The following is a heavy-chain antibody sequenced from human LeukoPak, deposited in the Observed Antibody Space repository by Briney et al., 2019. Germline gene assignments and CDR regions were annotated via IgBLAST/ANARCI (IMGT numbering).Heavy chain of an antibody. CDR1: GFSLSTSGVG. J-gene: IGHJ4*02. Sequence: GPGPTLVNPPQSLTLTFTFSGFSLSTSGVGVGWIRQPPGKALEWLALIYWDDDSRYSPSLKSRLTITKDTSKNQVVLTMTNMDPVDTATYYCAHIRDSSGYYYDYFDYWGQGTLVTVSS. CDR3: AHIRDSSGYYYDYFDY. CDR2: IYWDDDS. V-gene: IGHV2-5*02. D-gene: IGHD3-22*01.